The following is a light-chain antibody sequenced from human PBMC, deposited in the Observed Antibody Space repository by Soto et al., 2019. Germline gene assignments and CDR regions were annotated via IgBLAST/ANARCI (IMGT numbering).Light chain of an antibody. CDR3: QQYGSSPRT. CDR1: QSVSSSY. Sequence: EIVLTQSPATSSLSPGERATLSCRASQSVSSSYLAWYQQKPGQAPRLLIYGASSRATGIPDRFSGSGSGTDFTLTISRLETEDFAVYYCQQYGSSPRTFGQGTKVDIK. J-gene: IGKJ1*01. V-gene: IGKV3-20*01. CDR2: GAS.